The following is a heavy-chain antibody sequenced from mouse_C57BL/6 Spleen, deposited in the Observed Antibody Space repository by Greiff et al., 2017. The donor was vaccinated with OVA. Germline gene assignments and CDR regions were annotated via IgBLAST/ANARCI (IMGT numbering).Heavy chain of an antibody. CDR1: GYTFTDYE. J-gene: IGHJ1*03. CDR2: IDPETGGT. V-gene: IGHV1-15*01. Sequence: QVQLQQSGAELVRPGASVTLSCKASGYTFTDYEMHWVKQTPVHGLEWIGAIDPETGGTAYNQKFKGKAILTADKSSSTAYMELRSLTSEDSAVYYCTRGKLGRDWYFDVWGTGTTVTVSS. CDR3: TRGKLGRDWYFDV. D-gene: IGHD4-1*01.